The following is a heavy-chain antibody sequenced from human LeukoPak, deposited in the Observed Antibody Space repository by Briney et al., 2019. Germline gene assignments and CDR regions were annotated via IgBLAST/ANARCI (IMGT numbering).Heavy chain of an antibody. D-gene: IGHD3-10*01. CDR2: ISWNSGSI. CDR1: GFTFDDYA. V-gene: IGHV3-9*01. Sequence: TGGSLRLSCAASGFTFDDYAMHWVRQAPGKGLEWVSGISWNSGSIGYADSVRGRFTISRDNSKNTLYLQMNSLRAEDTAVYYCAKDLRFGELLTLDYWGQGTLVTVSS. J-gene: IGHJ4*02. CDR3: AKDLRFGELLTLDY.